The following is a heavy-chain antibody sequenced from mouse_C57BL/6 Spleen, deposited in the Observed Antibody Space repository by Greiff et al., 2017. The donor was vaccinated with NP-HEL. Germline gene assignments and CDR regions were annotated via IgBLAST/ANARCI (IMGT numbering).Heavy chain of an antibody. V-gene: IGHV1-15*01. J-gene: IGHJ2*01. CDR3: TRRRLYYFDY. CDR1: GYTFTDYE. D-gene: IGHD1-1*01. CDR2: IDPETGGT. Sequence: VKLMESGAELVRPGASVTLSCKASGYTFTDYEMHWVKQTPVHGLEWIGAIDPETGGTAYNQKFKGKAILTADKSSSTAYMELRSLTSEDSAVYYCTRRRLYYFDYWGQGTTLTVSS.